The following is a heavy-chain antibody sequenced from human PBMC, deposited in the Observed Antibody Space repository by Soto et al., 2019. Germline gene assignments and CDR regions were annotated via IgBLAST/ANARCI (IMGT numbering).Heavy chain of an antibody. V-gene: IGHV4-61*08. CDR3: AREGYYYDSSGYYLNWFDP. D-gene: IGHD3-22*01. CDR2: IYYSENT. J-gene: IGHJ5*02. Sequence: SETLSLTCTVSGVSISSGDYYWSWIRQTPGKGLEWIGYIYYSENTNYNPSLKSRVAISVDTSKNQFSLKLSSVTAADTAVYYCAREGYYYDSSGYYLNWFDPWGQGTLVTVSS. CDR1: GVSISSGDYY.